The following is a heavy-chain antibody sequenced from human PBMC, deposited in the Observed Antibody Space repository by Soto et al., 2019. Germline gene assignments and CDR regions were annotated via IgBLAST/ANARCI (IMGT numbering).Heavy chain of an antibody. CDR2: INPSGGST. D-gene: IGHD2-15*01. V-gene: IGHV1-46*03. CDR3: ASGAPDIVVVVAAPPDY. J-gene: IGHJ4*02. Sequence: GASVKVSCKASGYTFTSYYMHWVRQAPGQGLEWMGIINPSGGSTSYAQKFQGRVTMTRDTSTSTVYMELSSLRSEDTAVYYCASGAPDIVVVVAAPPDYWGQGTLVTVSS. CDR1: GYTFTSYY.